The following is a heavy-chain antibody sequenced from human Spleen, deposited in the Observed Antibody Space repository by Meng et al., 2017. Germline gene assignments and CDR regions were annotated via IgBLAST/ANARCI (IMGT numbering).Heavy chain of an antibody. D-gene: IGHD3-3*02. CDR3: ARSSFSASPYYFGY. Sequence: VLLQGSGPVLVRPSETLSLTCTVSGGSVSSGDFYWSWIRQPPGKGLEWIGHIYYSGSTNYNPSLKSRVTISIDTSKNQFSLKLSSVTTADTAVYFCARSSFSASPYYFGYWGLGTLVTVSS. CDR2: IYYSGST. J-gene: IGHJ4*02. V-gene: IGHV4-61*08. CDR1: GGSVSSGDFY.